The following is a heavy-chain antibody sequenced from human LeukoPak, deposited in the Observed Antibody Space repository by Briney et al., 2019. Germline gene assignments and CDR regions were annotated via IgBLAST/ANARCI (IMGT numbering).Heavy chain of an antibody. V-gene: IGHV4-39*07. CDR2: IYYSGST. J-gene: IGHJ6*02. Sequence: SETLSLTCTVSGGSISSSSFYWGWIRQPPGKGLEWIGSIYYSGSTYYNPSLKSRVTISVDTSKNQLSLKLSSVTAADTAMYYCAKGEGAEALENYGMDVWGQGTTVTVSS. D-gene: IGHD6-13*01. CDR1: GGSISSSSFY. CDR3: AKGEGAEALENYGMDV.